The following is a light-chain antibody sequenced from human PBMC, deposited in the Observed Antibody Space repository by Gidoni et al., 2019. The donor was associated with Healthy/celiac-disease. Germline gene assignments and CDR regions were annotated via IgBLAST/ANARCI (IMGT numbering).Light chain of an antibody. Sequence: IQMTQSPSTLSASVGDRVTITCRASQSISSWLAWYQQKPGKAPKLLIYKASSLESGVPSRFSGSGSGTEFTLTISSLQPDDFATYYCEQYKSAPLTCGGGTKVEIK. CDR1: QSISSW. CDR2: KAS. CDR3: EQYKSAPLT. V-gene: IGKV1-5*03. J-gene: IGKJ4*01.